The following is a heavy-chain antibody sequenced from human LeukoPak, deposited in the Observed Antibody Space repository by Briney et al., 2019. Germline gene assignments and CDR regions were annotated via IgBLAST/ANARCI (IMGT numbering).Heavy chain of an antibody. CDR2: VDPDSGAT. CDR3: AREYYDSSGRKHAFDI. J-gene: IGHJ3*02. Sequence: ASVKVSCKASGYTFTDYYIHWVRQAPGQGLEWMGWVDPDSGATNYSQKFRGRVTMTRDTSISTAYIDLCRLRSDDTAVYFCAREYYDSSGRKHAFDIWGQGTMVNVSS. D-gene: IGHD3-22*01. CDR1: GYTFTDYY. V-gene: IGHV1-2*02.